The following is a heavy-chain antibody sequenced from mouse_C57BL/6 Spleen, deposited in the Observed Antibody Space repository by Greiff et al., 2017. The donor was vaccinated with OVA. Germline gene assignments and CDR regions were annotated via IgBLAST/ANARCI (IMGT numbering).Heavy chain of an antibody. CDR1: GYTFTSYW. D-gene: IGHD2-2*01. CDR3: ARESYGYDVRFAY. J-gene: IGHJ3*01. V-gene: IGHV1-64*01. CDR2: IHPNSGST. Sequence: QVQLKQPGAELVKPGASVKLSCKASGYTFTSYWMHWVKQRPGQGLEWIGMIHPNSGSTNYNEKFKSKATLTVDKSSSTAYMQLSSLTSEDSAVYYCARESYGYDVRFAYWGQGTLVTVSA.